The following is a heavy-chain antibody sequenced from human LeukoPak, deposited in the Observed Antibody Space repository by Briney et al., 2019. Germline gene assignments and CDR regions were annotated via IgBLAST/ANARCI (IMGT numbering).Heavy chain of an antibody. CDR3: ARVIIAAGGTDN. D-gene: IGHD6-13*01. CDR2: ISSSGTTI. Sequence: PGGSLRLSCAASGFTFSSYEMNWVRQAPGKGLEWASYISSSGTTIYYADSVKGRFTISRDNAKNSLYLQMNSLRAEDTAIYYCARVIIAAGGTDNWGQGTLVTVSS. J-gene: IGHJ4*02. V-gene: IGHV3-48*03. CDR1: GFTFSSYE.